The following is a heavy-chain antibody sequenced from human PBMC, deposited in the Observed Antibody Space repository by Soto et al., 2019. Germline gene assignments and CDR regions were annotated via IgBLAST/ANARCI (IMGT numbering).Heavy chain of an antibody. CDR2: VYHSGST. D-gene: IGHD6-6*01. CDR3: ARGVSSSQKRFYYGMDV. V-gene: IGHV4-30-2*06. Sequence: KTSETLSLTCTVSGGSIRSGGYSWGWLRQSPGKGLEWIGYVYHSGSTYYSSSLKSRVTISVGMTKNQISLKLTSVTAADTAVYYCARGVSSSQKRFYYGMDVWGQGTTVTVSS. J-gene: IGHJ6*02. CDR1: GGSIRSGGYS.